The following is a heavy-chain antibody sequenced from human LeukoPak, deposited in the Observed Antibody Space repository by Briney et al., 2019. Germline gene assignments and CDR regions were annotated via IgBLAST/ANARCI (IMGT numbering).Heavy chain of an antibody. CDR3: ARVGIGYCSSTSCPRYYYYYGMDV. CDR2: INHSGST. J-gene: IGHJ6*02. Sequence: SETLSLTCAVYGGSFSGNYWSWIRQPPGKGLEWIGEINHSGSTNYNPSLKSRVTISVDTSKNQFSLKLSSVTAADTAVYYCARVGIGYCSSTSCPRYYYYYGMDVWGQGTTVTVSS. V-gene: IGHV4-34*01. D-gene: IGHD2-2*01. CDR1: GGSFSGNY.